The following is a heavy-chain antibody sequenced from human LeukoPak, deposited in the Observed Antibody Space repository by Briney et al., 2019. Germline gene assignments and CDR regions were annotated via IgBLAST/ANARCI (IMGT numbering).Heavy chain of an antibody. D-gene: IGHD3-22*01. V-gene: IGHV3-23*01. CDR2: ISGSGGST. J-gene: IGHJ4*02. Sequence: GGTLRLSCAASGFTFSSYGMSWVRQAPGKGLEWVSAISGSGGSTYYADSVKGRFTISRDNSKNTLYMQMNSLRAEDTAVYYCAKGPRVITAFSVVYWGQGTLVTVSS. CDR1: GFTFSSYG. CDR3: AKGPRVITAFSVVY.